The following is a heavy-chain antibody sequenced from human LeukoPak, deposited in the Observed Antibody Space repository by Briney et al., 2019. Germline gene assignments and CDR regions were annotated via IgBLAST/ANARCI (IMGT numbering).Heavy chain of an antibody. CDR3: ARHYYYDSSGSYAFDI. CDR2: IYPGDSDT. J-gene: IGHJ3*02. V-gene: IGHV5-51*01. Sequence: GESLKISCKGSGSSFTSYWIGWVRQMPGKGLEWMGSIYPGDSDTRYSPSLQGQVTISADKSISTAYLQWSSLKASDTAMYYCARHYYYDSSGSYAFDIWGQGTMVTVSS. D-gene: IGHD3-22*01. CDR1: GSSFTSYW.